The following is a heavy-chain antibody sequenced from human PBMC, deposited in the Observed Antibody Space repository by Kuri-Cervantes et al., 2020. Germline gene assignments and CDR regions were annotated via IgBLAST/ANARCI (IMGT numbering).Heavy chain of an antibody. Sequence: ASVKVSCKASGYTFTSYDTNWVRQATGQGLEWMGWMNPNSGNTGYAQKFQGRVTMTRDTSTSTVYMELSSLRSEDTAVYYCAREGPMKWRTKDKNLQLLVYWGQGTLVTVSS. CDR2: MNPNSGNT. J-gene: IGHJ4*02. CDR1: GYTFTSYD. CDR3: AREGPMKWRTKDKNLQLLVY. D-gene: IGHD2-15*01. V-gene: IGHV1-8*01.